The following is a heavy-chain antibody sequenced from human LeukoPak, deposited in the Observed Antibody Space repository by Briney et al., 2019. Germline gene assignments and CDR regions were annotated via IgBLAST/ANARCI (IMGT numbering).Heavy chain of an antibody. V-gene: IGHV3-23*01. CDR2: FSGTTGST. CDR1: GFTFSNYA. J-gene: IGHJ4*02. Sequence: GGSLRLSCAASGFTFSNYAMSWVRQAPRKGLEWVSTFSGTTGSTYYADSVKGRFTITRDNSKNTLYLQLNSLRAEDTAVYYCARESSSGWWLDYWSQGTLVAVSS. CDR3: ARESSSGWWLDY. D-gene: IGHD6-19*01.